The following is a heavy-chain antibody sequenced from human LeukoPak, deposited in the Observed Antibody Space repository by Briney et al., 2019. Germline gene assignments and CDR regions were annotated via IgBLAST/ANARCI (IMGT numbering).Heavy chain of an antibody. Sequence: SKTLSLTCTVSGDSISSYYWNWIRQPPGKGLEWIGYINYSGNANYNPSLKSRVTMSVDTSKNQFSLKLTSVTAADTAVYYCARMITAVATEYFDLWGRGTLVTVSS. V-gene: IGHV4-59*01. D-gene: IGHD6-13*01. J-gene: IGHJ2*01. CDR3: ARMITAVATEYFDL. CDR2: INYSGNA. CDR1: GDSISSYY.